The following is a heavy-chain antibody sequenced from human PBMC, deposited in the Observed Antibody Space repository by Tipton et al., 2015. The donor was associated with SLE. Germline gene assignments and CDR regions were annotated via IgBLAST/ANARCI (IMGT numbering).Heavy chain of an antibody. D-gene: IGHD2-15*01. CDR1: GGSISSSSYY. Sequence: TLSLTCTVSGGSISSSSYYWGWIRQPPGKGLEWIGGIYYSGSTYYNPSLKSRVTISVDTSKNQFSLKLSSVTAADTAVYYCARIRGYCSGGSCYRYFDYWGQGTLVTVSS. J-gene: IGHJ4*02. CDR3: ARIRGYCSGGSCYRYFDY. CDR2: IYYSGST. V-gene: IGHV4-39*01.